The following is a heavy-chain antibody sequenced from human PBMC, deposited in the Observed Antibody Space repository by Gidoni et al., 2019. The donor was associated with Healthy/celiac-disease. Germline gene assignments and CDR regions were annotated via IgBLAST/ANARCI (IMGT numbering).Heavy chain of an antibody. CDR3: AKSTARISGSYPPYAFDI. J-gene: IGHJ3*02. CDR2: IRGSGGST. CDR1: GFTFSSYA. D-gene: IGHD1-26*01. Sequence: EVQLLESGGGFVQPGGSLILSCAACGFTFSSYAMSWVRQSQGKGLEWVSDIRGSGGSTYYADSVKGRLTFSRDNSKQSLYLQMNSLRAEDMALYYCAKSTARISGSYPPYAFDIWGQGTMVTVSS. V-gene: IGHV3-23*01.